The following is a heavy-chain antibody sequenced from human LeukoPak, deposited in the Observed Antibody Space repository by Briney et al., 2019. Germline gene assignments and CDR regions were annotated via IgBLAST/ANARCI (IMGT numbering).Heavy chain of an antibody. Sequence: ASVKVSCKASGYTFTSYGISWVRQAPGQGLEWMGWISAYNGNTNYAQKLQGRVTMTTDTSTSTAYMELRSLRSDDTAVYYCARDDARAAGKEDYYYYYMDVWGKGTTVTVSS. CDR3: ARDDARAAGKEDYYYYYMDV. V-gene: IGHV1-18*01. CDR1: GYTFTSYG. J-gene: IGHJ6*03. CDR2: ISAYNGNT. D-gene: IGHD6-13*01.